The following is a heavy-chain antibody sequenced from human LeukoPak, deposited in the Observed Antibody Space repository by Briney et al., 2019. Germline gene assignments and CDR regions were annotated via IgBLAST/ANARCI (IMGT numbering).Heavy chain of an antibody. J-gene: IGHJ4*02. CDR1: GGTFSSYA. D-gene: IGHD6-19*01. V-gene: IGHV1-69*04. Sequence: SVKVSCKASGGTFSSYAISWVRQAPGQGLEWMGRIIPILGIANYAQKFQGRVTITADKSTSTAYMELSSLRSEDTAVYYCARVPTQSWLVYFDYWGQGTLVTVSS. CDR3: ARVPTQSWLVYFDY. CDR2: IIPILGIA.